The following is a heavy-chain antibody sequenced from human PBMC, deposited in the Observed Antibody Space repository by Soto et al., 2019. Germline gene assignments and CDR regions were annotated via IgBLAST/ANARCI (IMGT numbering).Heavy chain of an antibody. CDR3: ARVGFGYSSGSDY. J-gene: IGHJ4*02. V-gene: IGHV1-69*13. CDR2: IIPIFGTA. Sequence: SVKVYCKASGGTYSSYAISWVRQDPGQGLEWMGGIIPIFGTANYAQKFQGRVTITADESTSTAYMELSSLRSEDTAVYYCARVGFGYSSGSDYWGQGTLVTVSS. D-gene: IGHD6-19*01. CDR1: GGTYSSYA.